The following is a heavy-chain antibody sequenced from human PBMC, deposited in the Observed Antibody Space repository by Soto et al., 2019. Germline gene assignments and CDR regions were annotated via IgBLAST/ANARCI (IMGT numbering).Heavy chain of an antibody. V-gene: IGHV4-61*01. D-gene: IGHD6-19*01. CDR1: GGSISDSIYY. Sequence: SETLSLTCIVSGGSISDSIYYWSWLRQPPGKGLEWIGYMYYTGSTNYNPSLESRVFMSVDTSKNQLSLQLRSVTAADTATYYWARAGVESGWCRDYGGQGIPVT. CDR3: ARAGVESGWCRDY. CDR2: MYYTGST. J-gene: IGHJ4*02.